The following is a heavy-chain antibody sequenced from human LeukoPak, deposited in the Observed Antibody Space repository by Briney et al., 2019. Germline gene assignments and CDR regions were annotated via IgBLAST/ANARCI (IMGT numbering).Heavy chain of an antibody. CDR2: ISYDGSNK. Sequence: GGSLRLSCAASGFTFSSYGMHWVRQAPGKGLEWVAVISYDGSNKCYADSVKGRFTISRDNSKNTLYLQMNSLRAEDTAVYYCAKDRVAVAGTFEYFDYWGQGTLVTVSS. D-gene: IGHD6-19*01. CDR1: GFTFSSYG. CDR3: AKDRVAVAGTFEYFDY. V-gene: IGHV3-30*18. J-gene: IGHJ4*02.